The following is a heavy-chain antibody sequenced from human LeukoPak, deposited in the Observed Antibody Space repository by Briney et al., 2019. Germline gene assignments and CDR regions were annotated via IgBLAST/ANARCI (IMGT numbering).Heavy chain of an antibody. CDR2: INPNSGGT. J-gene: IGHJ4*02. V-gene: IGHV1-2*02. Sequence: ASVKVSCKASGYTFTGYYMHWVRQAPGQGLEWMGWINPNSGGTNYAQKFQGRVTMTRDTSISTAYMELSRLRSDDTAVYYCARMQAWVGGTTGPRGFDYWGQGTLVAVSS. CDR1: GYTFTGYY. CDR3: ARMQAWVGGTTGPRGFDY. D-gene: IGHD1-26*01.